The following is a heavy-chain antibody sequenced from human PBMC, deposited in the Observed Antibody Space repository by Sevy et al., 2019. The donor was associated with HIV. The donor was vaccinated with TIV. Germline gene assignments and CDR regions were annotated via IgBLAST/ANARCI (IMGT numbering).Heavy chain of an antibody. CDR3: ARAWQGYYYAMDV. V-gene: IGHV4-59*01. CDR2: FYYNGRT. J-gene: IGHJ6*02. Sequence: SETLSLTCSVSGDSISNYYWTWIRQPPGKGLEGIGYFYYNGRTNYNPSLKSRVTISVDTSKNQFSLKLRSLTAADTAVYYCARAWQGYYYAMDVWGQGTTVTVSS. CDR1: GDSISNYY.